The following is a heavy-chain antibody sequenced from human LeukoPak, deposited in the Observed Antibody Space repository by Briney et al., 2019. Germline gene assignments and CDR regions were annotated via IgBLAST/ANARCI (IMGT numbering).Heavy chain of an antibody. V-gene: IGHV1-2*02. Sequence: GASVKVSCRASGYTFTDFYIHWVRQAPGQGLEWMGWINPDSGDTKYAQKCQGSVAMTRDTSISTTYMEMSSLRFDDTAIYYCGSEMRTFGGVIVRVGNWGRGTLVTVSS. J-gene: IGHJ4*01. CDR1: GYTFTDFY. D-gene: IGHD3-16*02. CDR3: GSEMRTFGGVIVRVGN. CDR2: INPDSGDT.